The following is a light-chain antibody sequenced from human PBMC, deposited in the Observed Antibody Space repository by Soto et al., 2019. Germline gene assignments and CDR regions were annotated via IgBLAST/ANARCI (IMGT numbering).Light chain of an antibody. Sequence: QPVLTQSSSASASLGSSVKLTCTLSSGHSNYIIAWHQQQPGKAPRYLMKLEDSGNYNKESRVPDRFSGSSSVADRHLTIANLHYEDEADYYCDTWGRNTHVVFGGGTKLTVL. J-gene: IGLJ2*01. CDR3: DTWGRNTHVV. CDR2: LEDSGNY. CDR1: SGHSNYI. V-gene: IGLV4-60*02.